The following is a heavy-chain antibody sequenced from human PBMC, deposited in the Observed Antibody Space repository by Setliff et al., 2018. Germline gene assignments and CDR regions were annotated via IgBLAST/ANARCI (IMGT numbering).Heavy chain of an antibody. D-gene: IGHD3-10*01. CDR2: ISNDAYTI. CDR3: AKDQAAWYYYGSGSYYYDY. V-gene: IGHV3-48*01. Sequence: LRLSCAASGFTFSSYGMHWVRQAPGKGLEWVSYISNDAYTIHYADSIKGRLTISRDNSRNTLYLQMNSLRAEDTAVYYCAKDQAAWYYYGSGSYYYDYWGQGTLVTVSS. CDR1: GFTFSSYG. J-gene: IGHJ4*02.